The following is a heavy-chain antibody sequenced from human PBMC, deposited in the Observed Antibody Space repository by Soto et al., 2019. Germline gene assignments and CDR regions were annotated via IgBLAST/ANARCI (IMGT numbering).Heavy chain of an antibody. CDR1: GFTFTNSA. Sequence: SVKVSCKASGFTFTNSAVQRVRQARGQRLGWMAWIVVGAGNTNYAQELQERLTITRDVSTNTAYMELSSLRSEDTAVYYCAAELYSGGRCCSFDIWGQGTTVTVSS. V-gene: IGHV1-58*01. CDR2: IVVGAGNT. D-gene: IGHD2-15*01. CDR3: AAELYSGGRCCSFDI. J-gene: IGHJ3*02.